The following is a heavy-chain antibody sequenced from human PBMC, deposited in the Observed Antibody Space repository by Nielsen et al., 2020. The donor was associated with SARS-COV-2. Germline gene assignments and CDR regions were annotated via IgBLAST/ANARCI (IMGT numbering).Heavy chain of an antibody. Sequence: SETLSLTCAVSGFSISSSHWWGWIRQPPGKGLDWMGYIHYSGSASYSASLKSRVTMSVDTSKNQFYLKLSSVTAVDTAVYYCAKAPQFYDSSAYDYWGQGTLVNVSS. V-gene: IGHV4-28*03. CDR1: GFSISSSHW. CDR2: IHYSGSA. J-gene: IGHJ4*02. D-gene: IGHD3-22*01. CDR3: AKAPQFYDSSAYDY.